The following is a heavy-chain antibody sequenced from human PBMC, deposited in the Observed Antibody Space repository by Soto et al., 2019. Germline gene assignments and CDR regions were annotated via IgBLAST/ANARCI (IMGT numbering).Heavy chain of an antibody. CDR2: ISAYNGNT. D-gene: IGHD3-3*01. V-gene: IGHV1-18*01. CDR3: AREGAYYDFWSGYYSPSFFDY. Sequence: GASVKVSCKASGYTFTSYGISWVRQAPGQGLEWMGWISAYNGNTNYAQKLQGRVTMTTDTSTSTAYMELRSLRSDDTAVYYCAREGAYYDFWSGYYSPSFFDYRGQGTLVTVSS. J-gene: IGHJ4*02. CDR1: GYTFTSYG.